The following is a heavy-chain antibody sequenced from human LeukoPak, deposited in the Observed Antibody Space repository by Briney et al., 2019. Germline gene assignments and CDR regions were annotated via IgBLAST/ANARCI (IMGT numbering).Heavy chain of an antibody. CDR2: IKQDGSEK. J-gene: IGHJ4*02. V-gene: IGHV3-7*03. Sequence: GGSLRLSCAASGFTFSSYWMSWVRQAPGKGLEWVANIKQDGSEKYYVDSVKGRFTISRDNAKNSLYLQMNSLRAEDTAVYYCAREGCSSTSCQFDYWGQGTLVTVSS. CDR1: GFTFSSYW. D-gene: IGHD2-2*01. CDR3: AREGCSSTSCQFDY.